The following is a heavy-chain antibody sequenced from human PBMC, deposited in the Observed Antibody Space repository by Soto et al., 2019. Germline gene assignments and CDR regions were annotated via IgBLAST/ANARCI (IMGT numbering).Heavy chain of an antibody. D-gene: IGHD1-26*01. CDR3: ARDRSGSDGWYFDL. J-gene: IGHJ2*01. CDR1: GFTFSSYN. CDR2: ISSRSSTI. Sequence: EVQLVESGGGLVQPGGSLRLSCAASGFTFSSYNMNWVRQAPGKGLEWVSYISSRSSTIYYADSVKGRFTISRDNAKNSLYLQMNSLRDEDTAVYCCARDRSGSDGWYFDLWGRGTLVTVSS. V-gene: IGHV3-48*02.